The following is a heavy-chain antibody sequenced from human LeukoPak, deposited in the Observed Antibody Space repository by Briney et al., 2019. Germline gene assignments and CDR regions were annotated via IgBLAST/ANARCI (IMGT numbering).Heavy chain of an antibody. V-gene: IGHV3-30*02. CDR2: IRYDGSNK. Sequence: PGGSLRLSCTASGFIFSSYTMSWVRQAPGKGLEWVAFIRYDGSNKYYADSVKGRFTISRDNSKNRLSLEVNSLRAEDTAVYYCARSRDGFNFDAFNIWGQGTMVTVSS. CDR1: GFIFSSYT. J-gene: IGHJ3*02. CDR3: ARSRDGFNFDAFNI. D-gene: IGHD5-24*01.